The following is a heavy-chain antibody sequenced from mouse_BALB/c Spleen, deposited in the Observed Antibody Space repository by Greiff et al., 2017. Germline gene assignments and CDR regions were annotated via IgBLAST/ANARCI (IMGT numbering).Heavy chain of an antibody. CDR3: AREEVRRWFAY. CDR1: GYTFTDYN. Sequence: VQLQQSGPELVKPGASVKISCKASGYTFTDYNMHWVKQSHGKSLEWIGYIYPYNGGTGYNQKFKSKATLTVDNSTSTAYMELRSLTSEDSAVYYCAREEVRRWFAYWGQGTLVTVSA. D-gene: IGHD2-14*01. CDR2: IYPYNGGT. V-gene: IGHV1S29*02. J-gene: IGHJ3*01.